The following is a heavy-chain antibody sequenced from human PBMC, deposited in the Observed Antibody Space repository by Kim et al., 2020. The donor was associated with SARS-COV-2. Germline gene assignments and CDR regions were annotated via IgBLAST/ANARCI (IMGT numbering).Heavy chain of an antibody. D-gene: IGHD5-12*01. CDR3: AKDSGNGRDGYNLVDY. CDR2: ISWDGGST. V-gene: IGHV3-43D*03. J-gene: IGHJ4*02. CDR1: GFTFDDYA. Sequence: GGSLRLSCAASGFTFDDYAMHWVRQAPGKGLEWVSLISWDGGSTYYADSVKGRFTISRDNSKNSLYLQMNSLRAEDTALYYCAKDSGNGRDGYNLVDYWGQGTLVTVSS.